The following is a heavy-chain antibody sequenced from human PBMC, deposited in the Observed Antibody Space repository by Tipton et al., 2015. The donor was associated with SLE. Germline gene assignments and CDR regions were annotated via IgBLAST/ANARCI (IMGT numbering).Heavy chain of an antibody. V-gene: IGHV4-30-4*08. CDR1: GGSISSGDYY. CDR3: ARAQSTWGYIDS. Sequence: TLSLTCTVSGGSISSGDYYWSWIRQPPGKGLEWIGEINHSGSTNYNPSLKSRVTISVDTSKNQVSLKLSSVTAADTAVYYCARAQSTWGYIDSWGQGTLVTVSS. CDR2: INHSGST. D-gene: IGHD7-27*01. J-gene: IGHJ4*02.